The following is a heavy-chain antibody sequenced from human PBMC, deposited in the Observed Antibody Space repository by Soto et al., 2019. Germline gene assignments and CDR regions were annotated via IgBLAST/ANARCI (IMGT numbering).Heavy chain of an antibody. D-gene: IGHD3-3*01. CDR2: IKQDGSEK. CDR3: ARDKAGTIFGVVTPSWFDP. Sequence: GGSLRLCCAASGFTFSSYWMSWVRQAPGKGLEWVANIKQDGSEKYYVDSVKGRFTISRDNAKNSLYLQMNSLRAEDTAVYYCARDKAGTIFGVVTPSWFDPWGQGTLVTVSS. J-gene: IGHJ5*02. CDR1: GFTFSSYW. V-gene: IGHV3-7*01.